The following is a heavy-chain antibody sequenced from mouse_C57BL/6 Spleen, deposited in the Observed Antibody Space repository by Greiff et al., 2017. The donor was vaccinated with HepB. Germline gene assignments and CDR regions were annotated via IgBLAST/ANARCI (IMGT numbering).Heavy chain of an antibody. CDR3: ARTRNYNGNYAMNY. CDR1: GYTFTDYN. V-gene: IGHV1-18*01. CDR2: INPNNGGT. Sequence: EVQLQQSGPELVKPGASVKIPCKASGYTFTDYNMDWVKQSHGKSLEWIGDINPNNGGTIYNQKFKGKATLTVDKSSSTAYMELRSLTSEDTAVYSCARTRNYNGNYAMNYWGQGTAITVPS. J-gene: IGHJ4*01. D-gene: IGHD1-1*01.